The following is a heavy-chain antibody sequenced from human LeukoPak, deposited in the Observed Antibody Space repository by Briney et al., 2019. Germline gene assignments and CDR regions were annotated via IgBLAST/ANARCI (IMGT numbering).Heavy chain of an antibody. V-gene: IGHV4-34*01. CDR3: ARRKRGYSSSWYTNAFDI. J-gene: IGHJ3*02. CDR2: INHSGST. CDR1: GGSFSGYY. Sequence: SETLSLTCAVYGGSFSGYYWSWIRQPPGKGLEWIGEINHSGSTNYNPSLKSRVTISVDTSKNQFSLKLSSVTAADTAVYYCARRKRGYSSSWYTNAFDIWGQGTMVTVSS. D-gene: IGHD6-13*01.